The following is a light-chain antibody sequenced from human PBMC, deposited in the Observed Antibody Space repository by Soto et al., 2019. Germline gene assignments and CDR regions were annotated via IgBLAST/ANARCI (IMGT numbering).Light chain of an antibody. J-gene: IGLJ1*01. CDR3: QVWDSSRDHYV. CDR1: NIGSKS. Sequence: SYELTQPPSVSVAPGKTARITWGGNNIGSKSVHWYQQKPGQAPVLVIYYDTDRPSGIPERFSGSNSGNTATLTISEVEAGDEADYYCQVWDSSRDHYVFGTGTKLTVL. V-gene: IGLV3-21*04. CDR2: YDT.